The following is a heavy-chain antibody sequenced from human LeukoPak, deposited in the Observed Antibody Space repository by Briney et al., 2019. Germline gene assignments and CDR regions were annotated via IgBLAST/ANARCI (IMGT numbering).Heavy chain of an antibody. J-gene: IGHJ4*02. CDR3: VKDPSGNYFYFDY. D-gene: IGHD1-26*01. V-gene: IGHV3-64D*09. CDR2: ISSDGGRT. CDR1: GFTFSSYA. Sequence: GGSLRLSCSASGFTFSSYATYWVRHAPGKGLEYVSGISSDGGRTNYADSVKARFTISRDNSKNTLYLQMTSLRAEDTAMYYCVKDPSGNYFYFDYWGQGTLVTVSS.